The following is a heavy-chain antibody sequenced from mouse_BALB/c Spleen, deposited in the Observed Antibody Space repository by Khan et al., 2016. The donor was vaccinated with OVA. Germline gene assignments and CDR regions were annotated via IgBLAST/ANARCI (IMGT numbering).Heavy chain of an antibody. CDR1: GYTFTNYG. CDR3: ARGASDWYFDV. J-gene: IGHJ1*01. CDR2: IHTYTGEP. V-gene: IGHV9-1*02. Sequence: QIQLVQSGPELKKPGETVKISCKASGYTFTNYGMNWVKQAPGKGLKWMGWIHTYTGEPTYTDDFKGRFAFSLETSASTAYLQINNLKNEDMATYFCARGASDWYFDVWGAGTTVTVAS.